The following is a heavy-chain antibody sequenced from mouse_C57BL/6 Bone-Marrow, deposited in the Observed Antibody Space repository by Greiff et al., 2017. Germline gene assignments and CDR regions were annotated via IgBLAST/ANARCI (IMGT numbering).Heavy chain of an antibody. CDR3: SYTWFAY. Sequence: VQLQQSGAELVRPGASVKLSCTASGFNIKDDYMHWVKQRPEQGLEWIGWIDPENGDTEYASKFQGKATITADTSSNTSDLQLSSLTSEDTAVYYCSYTWFAYWGQGTLVTVSA. CDR2: IDPENGDT. CDR1: GFNIKDDY. D-gene: IGHD2-12*01. V-gene: IGHV14-4*01. J-gene: IGHJ3*01.